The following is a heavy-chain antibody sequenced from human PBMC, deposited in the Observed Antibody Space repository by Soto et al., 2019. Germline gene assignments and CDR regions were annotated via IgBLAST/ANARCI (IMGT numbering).Heavy chain of an antibody. J-gene: IGHJ5*02. CDR2: IYYSGST. CDR1: GGSISSDY. Sequence: SETLSLTCTVSGGSISSDYWSWIRQPPGKGLEWIGYIYYSGSTNYNPSLKSRVTISVDTSKNQFSLKLSSVTAADTAVYYCARGVCSGGSCYSNWFDPWGQGTLVNVSS. D-gene: IGHD2-15*01. V-gene: IGHV4-59*01. CDR3: ARGVCSGGSCYSNWFDP.